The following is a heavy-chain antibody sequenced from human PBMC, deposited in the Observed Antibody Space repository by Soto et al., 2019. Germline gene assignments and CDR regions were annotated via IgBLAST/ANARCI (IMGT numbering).Heavy chain of an antibody. D-gene: IGHD3-3*01. CDR3: ARDHVTIFGVVIIFGY. V-gene: IGHV1-69*06. CDR1: GGTFSSYA. CDR2: IIPIFGTA. Sequence: AVKVSCKASGGTFSSYAISWVRQAPGQGLEWMGGIIPIFGTANYAQKFQGRVTITADKSTSTAYMELSSLRSEDTAVYYCARDHVTIFGVVIIFGYWGQGTLVTVSS. J-gene: IGHJ4*02.